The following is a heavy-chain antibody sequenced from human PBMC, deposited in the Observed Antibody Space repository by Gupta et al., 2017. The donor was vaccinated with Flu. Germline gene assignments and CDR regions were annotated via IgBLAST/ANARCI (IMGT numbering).Heavy chain of an antibody. D-gene: IGHD5-18*01. CDR1: GFPFSHPY. CDR3: IRDWNTAMFD. Sequence: EVQLVESGGGLVQPGGSLRLSCAASGFPFSHPYMDWVRQTPGKGLEWVARIKNKASGYTTQYAASVKGRFIISRDDSKNSLSLQMNSLNTEDTAIYYCIRDWNTAMFDWGQGALVTVSS. V-gene: IGHV3-72*01. CDR2: IKNKASGYTT. J-gene: IGHJ4*02.